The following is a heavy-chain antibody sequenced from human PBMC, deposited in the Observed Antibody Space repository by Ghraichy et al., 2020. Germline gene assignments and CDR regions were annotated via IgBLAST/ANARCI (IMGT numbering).Heavy chain of an antibody. Sequence: LSLTCAASGFTVSSNYMSWVRQAPGKGLEWVSVIYSGGSTYYADSVKGRFTISRDNSKNTLYLQMNSLRAEDTAVYYCARAGRYGDYFYYYMDVWGKGTTVTVSS. CDR2: IYSGGST. V-gene: IGHV3-53*01. CDR3: ARAGRYGDYFYYYMDV. J-gene: IGHJ6*03. D-gene: IGHD4-17*01. CDR1: GFTVSSNY.